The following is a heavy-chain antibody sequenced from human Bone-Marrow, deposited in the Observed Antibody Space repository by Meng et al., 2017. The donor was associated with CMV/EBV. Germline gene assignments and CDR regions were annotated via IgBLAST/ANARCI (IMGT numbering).Heavy chain of an antibody. D-gene: IGHD4-17*01. Sequence: GESLKIPCAASGFTCSSYSMNWVRQAPGKGLEWVSSLSSSSSYIYYADSVKGRFTISRDNAKNSLYLQMNSLRAEDTAVYYCASGSLSSDYGDPAAADYWGQGTLVTVPS. CDR3: ASGSLSSDYGDPAAADY. J-gene: IGHJ4*02. CDR2: LSSSSSYI. V-gene: IGHV3-21*01. CDR1: GFTCSSYS.